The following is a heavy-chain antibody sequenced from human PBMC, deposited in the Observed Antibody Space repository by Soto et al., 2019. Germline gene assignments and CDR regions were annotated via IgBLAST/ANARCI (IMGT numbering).Heavy chain of an antibody. Sequence: QVQLVQSGAEVKKPGSSVKVSCKASGGTFSTYSISWVRQAPGQGLEWMGGSPPIFGTSKYAQNFQGRVTITADESTSTAYMELSSLRSDDTAVYYCARCGRYPKSSYYYGMDVWGQGTTVTVS. CDR2: SPPIFGTS. D-gene: IGHD6-19*01. CDR3: ARCGRYPKSSYYYGMDV. J-gene: IGHJ6*02. CDR1: GGTFSTYS. V-gene: IGHV1-69*01.